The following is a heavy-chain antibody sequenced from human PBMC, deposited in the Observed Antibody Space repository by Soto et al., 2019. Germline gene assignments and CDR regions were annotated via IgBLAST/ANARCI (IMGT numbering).Heavy chain of an antibody. CDR1: GFTFDDYA. J-gene: IGHJ4*02. CDR3: AKGASTTVFAFNDY. V-gene: IGHV3-9*01. D-gene: IGHD4-17*01. Sequence: EVQLVESEGGLVQPGRSLRLSCAASGFTFDDYAMHWVRQPPGKGLEWVSSISWNSGNLGYADSVKGRFTISRDNAKNSLYLQMNSLRGEDTALYYCAKGASTTVFAFNDYWGQGTLVTVSS. CDR2: ISWNSGNL.